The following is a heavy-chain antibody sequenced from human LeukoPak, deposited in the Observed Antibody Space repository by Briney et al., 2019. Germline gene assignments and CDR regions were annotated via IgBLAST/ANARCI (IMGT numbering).Heavy chain of an antibody. CDR3: ARGGYSRYDWPDY. J-gene: IGHJ4*02. D-gene: IGHD5-12*01. V-gene: IGHV1-69*04. CDR2: IIPILGIA. Sequence: SVKVSCKASGGTFSSYAISWVRQAPGQGLEWMGRIIPILGIANYAQKFQGRVTITADKSTSTAYVELSSLRSEDTAVYYCARGGYSRYDWPDYWGQGTLVTVSS. CDR1: GGTFSSYA.